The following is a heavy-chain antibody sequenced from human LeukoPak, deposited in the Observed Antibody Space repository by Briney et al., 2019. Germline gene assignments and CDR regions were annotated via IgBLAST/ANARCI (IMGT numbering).Heavy chain of an antibody. J-gene: IGHJ4*02. Sequence: SETLSLTCIVSGGSISSSGYYWGWIRPPPGKGLEWIGSIYYSGSTYYNPSLKSRVTISVDTSKDQFSLNLRSVTAGDTAVYYCARLLEYYDSRGYFDYWGQGTPVTVSS. CDR3: ARLLEYYDSRGYFDY. CDR1: GGSISSSGYY. D-gene: IGHD3-22*01. CDR2: IYYSGST. V-gene: IGHV4-39*01.